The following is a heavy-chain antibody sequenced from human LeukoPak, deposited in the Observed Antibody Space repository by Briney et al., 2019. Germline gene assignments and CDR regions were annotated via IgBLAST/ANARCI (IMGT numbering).Heavy chain of an antibody. CDR3: AREGCSGGSCFDYYYYYYMDV. J-gene: IGHJ6*03. V-gene: IGHV3-64*01. Sequence: NSVKGRFTISRDNSKNTLYLQMGSLRAEDMAVYYCAREGCSGGSCFDYYYYYYMDVWGKGTTVTVSS. D-gene: IGHD2-15*01.